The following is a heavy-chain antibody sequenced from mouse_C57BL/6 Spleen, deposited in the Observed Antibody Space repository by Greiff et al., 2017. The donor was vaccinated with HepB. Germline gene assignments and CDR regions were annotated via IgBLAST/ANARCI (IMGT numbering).Heavy chain of an antibody. V-gene: IGHV5-9-1*02. CDR2: ISSGGDYI. CDR3: TRDQGAYYSNFHWYFDV. J-gene: IGHJ1*03. Sequence: EVKVEESGEGLVKPGGSLKLSCAASGFTFSSYAMSWVRQTPEKRLEWVAYISSGGDYIYYADTVKGRFTISRDNARNTLYLQMSSLKSEDTAMYYCTRDQGAYYSNFHWYFDVWGTGSTVTVSS. D-gene: IGHD2-5*01. CDR1: GFTFSSYA.